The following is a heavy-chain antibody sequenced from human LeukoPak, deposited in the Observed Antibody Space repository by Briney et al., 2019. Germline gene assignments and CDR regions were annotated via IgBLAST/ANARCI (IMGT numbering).Heavy chain of an antibody. Sequence: GGSLRLSCAASGFTSSSYGMHWVRQAPGKGLEWVAVISYDGSNKYYADSVKGRFTISRDNSKNTLYLQMNSLRAEDTAVYYCAKKLDTAMVDWGQGTLVTVSS. CDR2: ISYDGSNK. V-gene: IGHV3-30*18. D-gene: IGHD5-18*01. J-gene: IGHJ4*02. CDR1: GFTSSSYG. CDR3: AKKLDTAMVD.